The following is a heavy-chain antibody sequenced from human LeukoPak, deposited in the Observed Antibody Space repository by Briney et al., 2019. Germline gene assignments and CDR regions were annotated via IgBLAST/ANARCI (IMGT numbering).Heavy chain of an antibody. J-gene: IGHJ4*02. V-gene: IGHV3-30-3*01. CDR3: ARDGDFYDFWSGPSIPFDY. D-gene: IGHD3-3*01. CDR1: GFTFSSYA. Sequence: QPGGSLRLSCAASGFTFSSYAMHWVRQAPGNGLEWVAVISYDGSNKYYADSVKGRFTISRDNSKNTLYLQMNSLRAEDTAVYYCARDGDFYDFWSGPSIPFDYWGQGTLATVSS. CDR2: ISYDGSNK.